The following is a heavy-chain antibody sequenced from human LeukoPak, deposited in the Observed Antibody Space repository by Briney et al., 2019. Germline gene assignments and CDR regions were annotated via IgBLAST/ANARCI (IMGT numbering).Heavy chain of an antibody. CDR3: ARSIAVAGSGYDVSPFDY. J-gene: IGHJ4*02. CDR1: GGTFSSYA. D-gene: IGHD6-19*01. V-gene: IGHV1-69*13. Sequence: ASVKVSCKASGGTFSSYAISWVRQAPGQGLEWMGGIIPIFGTANYAQKFQGRVTITADESTSTAYMELSSLRSEDTAVYYCARSIAVAGSGYDVSPFDYWGQGTLVTVSS. CDR2: IIPIFGTA.